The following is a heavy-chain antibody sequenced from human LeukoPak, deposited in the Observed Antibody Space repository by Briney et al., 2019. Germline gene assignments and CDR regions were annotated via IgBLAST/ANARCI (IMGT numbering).Heavy chain of an antibody. V-gene: IGHV1-69*13. CDR3: ARGRVMNDYGGNILEY. CDR2: TNPIVGAT. CDR1: GGTFSRYS. Sequence: ASVKVSCKASGGTFSRYSISWVRQAPGQGLEWVGGTNPIVGATYYAQKFQGRVTISRDESTSTANMELSSLRPDDTAVYYCARGRVMNDYGGNILEYWGQGTLVTVSS. D-gene: IGHD4-23*01. J-gene: IGHJ4*02.